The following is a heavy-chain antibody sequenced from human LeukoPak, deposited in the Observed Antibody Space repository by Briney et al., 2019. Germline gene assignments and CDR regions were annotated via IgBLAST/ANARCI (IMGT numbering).Heavy chain of an antibody. CDR3: ARALDTWSALDY. J-gene: IGHJ4*02. D-gene: IGHD5-18*01. CDR2: VYHTGTS. CDR1: SDSITGYY. Sequence: PSETLSLTCTVSSDSITGYYWTWVRQPPGKGLEWIGYVYHTGTSNYNPSVRSRITMSVDTSKNQYSMNLTSVTAADTAVYYCARALDTWSALDYWGLGTLVSVSS. V-gene: IGHV4-59*01.